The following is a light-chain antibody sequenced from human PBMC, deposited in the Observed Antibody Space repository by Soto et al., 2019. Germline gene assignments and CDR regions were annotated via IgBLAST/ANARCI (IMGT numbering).Light chain of an antibody. J-gene: IGKJ1*01. V-gene: IGKV1-27*01. CDR3: QSYNSAPWT. CDR2: DAS. CDR1: QGIRNF. Sequence: DIQMTQSPSSLSASVGDRVTITCRASQGIRNFLAWYQQKPGKVPKVMIYDASTLQSGVPFRFSGSGSGTDFTLTISSLQPEDVGVYYCQSYNSAPWTFGQGTKVEIK.